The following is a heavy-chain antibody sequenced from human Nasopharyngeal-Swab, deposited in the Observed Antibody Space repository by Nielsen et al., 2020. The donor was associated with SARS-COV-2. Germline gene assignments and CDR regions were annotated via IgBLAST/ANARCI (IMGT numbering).Heavy chain of an antibody. Sequence: ASVKVSCKASGYTFTSYAMHSVRQAPGQRLEWMGWINAGNGNTKYSQKFQGRVTITRDTSASTAYMELSSLRSEDTAVYYCARVFTIFGVVGGYWGQGTLVTVSS. D-gene: IGHD3-3*01. CDR1: GYTFTSYA. CDR3: ARVFTIFGVVGGY. J-gene: IGHJ4*02. V-gene: IGHV1-3*01. CDR2: INAGNGNT.